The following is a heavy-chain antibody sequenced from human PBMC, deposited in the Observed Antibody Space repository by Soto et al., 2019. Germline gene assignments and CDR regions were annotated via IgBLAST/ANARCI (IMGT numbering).Heavy chain of an antibody. CDR2: IYYSGST. J-gene: IGHJ4*02. Sequence: PSGTLSLTCTVSGGSISSYYWSWIRQPPGKGLEWIGYIYYSGSTNYNPSLKSRVTISVDTSKNQFSLKLSSVTAADTAVYYCARQYSGYDLDYWGQGTLVTVSS. D-gene: IGHD5-12*01. CDR1: GGSISSYY. CDR3: ARQYSGYDLDY. V-gene: IGHV4-59*08.